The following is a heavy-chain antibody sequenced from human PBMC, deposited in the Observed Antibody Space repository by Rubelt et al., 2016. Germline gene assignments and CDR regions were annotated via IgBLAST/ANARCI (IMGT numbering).Heavy chain of an antibody. Sequence: EVQLLESGGGLVQPGGSLRLSCAASGSTFSSYAMSWVRQAPGKGLEWVANINQDGSEEFYVDSVEGRFSVSRDNAKKSLTLQMDSLRDEDTGIYYCARDGLLTAFDVWGQGTMVTVSS. CDR1: GSTFSSYA. V-gene: IGHV3-7*04. D-gene: IGHD4/OR15-4a*01. J-gene: IGHJ3*01. CDR3: ARDGLLTAFDV. CDR2: INQDGSEE.